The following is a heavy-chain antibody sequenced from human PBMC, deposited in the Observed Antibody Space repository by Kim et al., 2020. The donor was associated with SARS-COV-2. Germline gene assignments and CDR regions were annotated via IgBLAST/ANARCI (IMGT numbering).Heavy chain of an antibody. J-gene: IGHJ4*02. V-gene: IGHV3-23*01. CDR3: ATPRSTIAAAGEFNY. Sequence: DTVKGRFTISRDNSKNTLYLQMNSLRAEDTAVYYCATPRSTIAAAGEFNYWGQGTLVTVSS. D-gene: IGHD6-13*01.